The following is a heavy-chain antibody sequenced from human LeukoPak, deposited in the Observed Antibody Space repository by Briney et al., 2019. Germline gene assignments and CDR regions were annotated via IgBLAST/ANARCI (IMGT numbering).Heavy chain of an antibody. CDR2: MNQDGSGE. V-gene: IGHV3-7*01. J-gene: IGHJ4*02. Sequence: PGGSLRLSYAASGFSFSDYWMSWVRQAPGKGLEWVANMNQDGSGEYYVDSVKGRFTISRDNAKNSLYLQMNSLRAEDTALYYCARDHLIASAGNDYWGQGTLVTVSS. CDR3: ARDHLIASAGNDY. D-gene: IGHD6-13*01. CDR1: GFSFSDYW.